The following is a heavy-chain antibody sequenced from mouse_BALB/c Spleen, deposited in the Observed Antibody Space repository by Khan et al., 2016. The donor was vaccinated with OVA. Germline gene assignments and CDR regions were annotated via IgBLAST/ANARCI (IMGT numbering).Heavy chain of an antibody. V-gene: IGHV1S136*01. CDR1: GYTFTSYD. D-gene: IGHD3-3*01. J-gene: IGHJ3*01. CDR3: ARCLLGVQTGFAY. CDR2: INPYNDYT. Sequence: VQLQQSGPELVKPGASVKMSCKASGYTFTSYDMYWVKQKPGQGLEWIGYINPYNDYTKFNEKFKGKATLTSDKSSSTAYMELSSLTSEDSAVYDGARCLLGVQTGFAYWGQGTLVTVSA.